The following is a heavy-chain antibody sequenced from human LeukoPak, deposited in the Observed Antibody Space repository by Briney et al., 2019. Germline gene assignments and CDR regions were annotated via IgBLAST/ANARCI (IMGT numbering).Heavy chain of an antibody. CDR3: AREGGSSIYYDY. V-gene: IGHV4-39*02. CDR1: GGSISSSSYY. Sequence: PETLSLTCTVSGGSISSSSYYWGWIRQPPGKGLEWIGSIYYSGSTYYNPSLKRRVTISVDTSKNQFSLKLSSVTAADTAVYYCAREGGSSIYYDYWGQGTQVTVSS. CDR2: IYYSGST. J-gene: IGHJ4*02. D-gene: IGHD3-22*01.